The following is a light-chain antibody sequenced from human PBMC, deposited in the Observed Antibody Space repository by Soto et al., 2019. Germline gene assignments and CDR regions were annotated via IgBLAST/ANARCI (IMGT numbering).Light chain of an antibody. Sequence: QSVLTQPASVSGSPGQSITISCTGTSSDIGDYNYVSWYQQYPGKVPKLVIYDVSHRPSGVSNRFSGSKSGNTASLTISGLQAEDEADYYCISSTTTTSLVVFGGGTKLTVL. CDR3: ISSTTTTSLVV. CDR2: DVS. V-gene: IGLV2-14*01. CDR1: SSDIGDYNY. J-gene: IGLJ3*02.